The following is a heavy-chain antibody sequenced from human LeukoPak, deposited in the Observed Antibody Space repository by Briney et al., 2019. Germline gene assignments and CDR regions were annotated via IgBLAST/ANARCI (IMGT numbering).Heavy chain of an antibody. Sequence: ASVKVSCKASGYTFTNYGITWVRQAPGQGLEWMGWIYPNSGGAIYAQKFQDRVTMTRDTSISTAYMELSRLRSDDTAVYYCARDYKPDSSGEHFDYWGQGALVTVSS. J-gene: IGHJ4*02. V-gene: IGHV1-2*02. D-gene: IGHD3-22*01. CDR1: GYTFTNYG. CDR2: IYPNSGGA. CDR3: ARDYKPDSSGEHFDY.